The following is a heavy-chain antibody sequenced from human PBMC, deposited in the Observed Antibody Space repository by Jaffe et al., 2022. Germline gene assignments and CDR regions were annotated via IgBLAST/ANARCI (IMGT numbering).Heavy chain of an antibody. Sequence: EVQLVESGGGLVQPGGSLRLSCAASGFTFSSYEMNWVRQAPGKGLEWVSYISSSGSTIYYADSVKGRFTISRDNAKNSLYLQMNSLRAEDTAVYYCARALSLRRIVGARARAFDIWGQGTMVTVSS. J-gene: IGHJ3*02. V-gene: IGHV3-48*03. CDR2: ISSSGSTI. CDR1: GFTFSSYE. D-gene: IGHD1-26*01. CDR3: ARALSLRRIVGARARAFDI.